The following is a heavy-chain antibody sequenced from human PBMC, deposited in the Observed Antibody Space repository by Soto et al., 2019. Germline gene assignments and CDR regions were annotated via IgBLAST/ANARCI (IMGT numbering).Heavy chain of an antibody. CDR2: IYHSGST. Sequence: PSETLSLTCTVSGGSISSSSYYWGWIRQPPGKGLEWIGEIYHSGSTNYNSSLKSRVTISVDKSKNQFSLKLSSVTAADTAVYFCARVAPPMTSLESGFDIWGQGTMVTVSS. CDR3: ARVAPPMTSLESGFDI. D-gene: IGHD3-3*01. J-gene: IGHJ3*02. V-gene: IGHV4-39*07. CDR1: GGSISSSSYY.